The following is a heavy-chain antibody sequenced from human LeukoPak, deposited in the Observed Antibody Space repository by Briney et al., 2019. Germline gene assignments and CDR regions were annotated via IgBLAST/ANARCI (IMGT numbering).Heavy chain of an antibody. J-gene: IGHJ4*02. CDR2: INHSGST. CDR3: ARARTLRAAAGTLDY. D-gene: IGHD6-13*01. Sequence: PSETLSLTCAVYGGSFSGYYWSWIRQPPGKGLEWIGEINHSGSTNYNPSLKSRVTISADTSKNQYPLKLSSVTAADTAVYYCARARTLRAAAGTLDYWGQGTLVTVSS. CDR1: GGSFSGYY. V-gene: IGHV4-34*01.